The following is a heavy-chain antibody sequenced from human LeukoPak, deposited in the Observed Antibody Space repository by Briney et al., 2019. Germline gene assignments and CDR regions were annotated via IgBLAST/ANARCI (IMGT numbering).Heavy chain of an antibody. CDR1: GYSISSGYY. V-gene: IGHV4-38-2*01. Sequence: SETLSLTCAVSGYSISSGYYWGWIRQPPGKGLEWFGSIYHSGSTYYNPSLKSRVTISVDTSKNQFSLKLSSVTAADTAVYYCARVIGYCSSTSCYWFDPWGQGTLVTVSS. CDR3: ARVIGYCSSTSCYWFDP. J-gene: IGHJ5*02. CDR2: IYHSGST. D-gene: IGHD2-2*01.